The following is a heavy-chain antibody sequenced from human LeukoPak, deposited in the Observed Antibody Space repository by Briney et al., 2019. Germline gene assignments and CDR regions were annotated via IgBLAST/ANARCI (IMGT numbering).Heavy chain of an antibody. D-gene: IGHD2-2*01. V-gene: IGHV5-51*01. CDR2: IYPGDSDT. CDR1: GYSFTSYW. Sequence: GESLKISCKGSGYSFTSYWIGWVRQMPGKGLEWMGIIYPGDSDTRYSPSFQGQVTISADKSISTAYLQWSSLKASDTAMYYCARRGRGYCSSTSCYASRQDTVTTEAYYFDYWGQGTLVTVSS. CDR3: ARRGRGYCSSTSCYASRQDTVTTEAYYFDY. J-gene: IGHJ4*02.